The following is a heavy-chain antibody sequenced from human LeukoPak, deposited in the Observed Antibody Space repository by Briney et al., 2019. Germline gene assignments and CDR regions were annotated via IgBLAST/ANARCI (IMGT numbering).Heavy chain of an antibody. D-gene: IGHD1-7*01. J-gene: IGHJ6*03. CDR2: AHYSGST. V-gene: IGHV4-39*07. CDR3: ARLTGTYYYYYMDV. Sequence: SENLSLNCIVSGGSSSSSCCSWGWIRQPPGKGLEWIGSAHYSGSTYYNPSLKSRVTISVDTSKNQFSLKPSSVTAADTAVYYCARLTGTYYYYYMDVWGKGTTVTVSS. CDR1: GGSSSSSCCS.